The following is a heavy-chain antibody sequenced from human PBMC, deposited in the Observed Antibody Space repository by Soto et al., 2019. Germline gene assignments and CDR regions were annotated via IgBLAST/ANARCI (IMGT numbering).Heavy chain of an antibody. Sequence: PGESLKISCKGSGYSFTSYWIGWVRQMPGKGLEWMGIIYPGDSDTRYSPSFQGQVTISADKSISTAYLQWSSLKASDTAMYYCARGFVDYVWGRYVAPPPDSWFDPWGQGPLVIVSS. V-gene: IGHV5-51*01. CDR3: ARGFVDYVWGRYVAPPPDSWFDP. CDR1: GYSFTSYW. J-gene: IGHJ5*02. D-gene: IGHD3-16*01. CDR2: IYPGDSDT.